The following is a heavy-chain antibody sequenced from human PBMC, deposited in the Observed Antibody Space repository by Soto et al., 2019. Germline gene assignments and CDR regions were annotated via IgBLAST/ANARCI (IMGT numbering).Heavy chain of an antibody. J-gene: IGHJ4*02. CDR1: GASIITDNYF. CDR3: ARRRASDYGGNHHPYYFDR. V-gene: IGHV4-39*01. D-gene: IGHD4-17*01. CDR2: ISYSGRT. Sequence: QLQLQESGPGLVKPSETLSLTCTVSGASIITDNYFWVWIRQSPRRGLELIGSISYSGRTYDNPSLQSRVTISTDASKNQFSLKLTSVTTADTAVYYCARRRASDYGGNHHPYYFDRWGQGALVTVSS.